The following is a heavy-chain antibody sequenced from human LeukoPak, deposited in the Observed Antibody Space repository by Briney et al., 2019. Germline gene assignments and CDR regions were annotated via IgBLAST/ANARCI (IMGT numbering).Heavy chain of an antibody. D-gene: IGHD3-9*01. CDR2: IWYDGSNK. V-gene: IGHV3-33*01. CDR1: GFTFSSYG. J-gene: IGHJ3*02. CDR3: ARDQELRYFDRSGNAFDI. Sequence: GGSLRLSCAASGFTFSSYGMHWVRQAPGKGLEWVAVIWYDGSNKYYADSVKGRFTISRDNSKNTLYLQMNSLRAEDTAVYYCARDQELRYFDRSGNAFDIWGQGTMVTVSS.